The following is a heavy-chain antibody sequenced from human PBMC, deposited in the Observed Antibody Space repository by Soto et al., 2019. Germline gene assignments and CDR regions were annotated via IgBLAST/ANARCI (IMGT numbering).Heavy chain of an antibody. V-gene: IGHV1-69*01. Sequence: QVQLVQSGAEVKKPGSSVTVSCKASGGTFSSYSISWVRQAPGQGLEWMGEIIPIFGTANYAQKFQGRVTITADESTSTAYMDLSSLRSEDTAVYYCARDGGRHSGGIDYWGQGTLVTVSS. D-gene: IGHD1-26*01. CDR2: IIPIFGTA. CDR1: GGTFSSYS. J-gene: IGHJ4*02. CDR3: ARDGGRHSGGIDY.